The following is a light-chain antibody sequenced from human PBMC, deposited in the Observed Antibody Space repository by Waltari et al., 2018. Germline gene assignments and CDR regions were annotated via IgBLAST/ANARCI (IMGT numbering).Light chain of an antibody. CDR1: QSLNVAY. CDR2: GAL. CDR3: QQYRDSYS. V-gene: IGKV3-20*01. J-gene: IGKJ2*01. Sequence: EIVLTQSPATLSLFPGETAILPCRASQSLNVAYVAWYQHKSGQAPRLLNYGALYRAADIPDRFSGSGSGTEFTLIISSLQSEDFAVYYCQQYRDSYSFGQGTKLEMK.